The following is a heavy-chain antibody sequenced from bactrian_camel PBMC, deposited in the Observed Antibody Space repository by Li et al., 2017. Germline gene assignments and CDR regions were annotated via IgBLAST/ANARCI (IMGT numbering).Heavy chain of an antibody. D-gene: IGHD6*01. J-gene: IGHJ4*01. CDR2: IKSDGTT. CDR1: GFDFDDFD. Sequence: HVQLVESGGGSVQAGGSLRLSCTASGFDFDDFDMGWYRQGPGSECELVSSIKSDGTTSYADSVNGRFTISQDNAKNTVYLQMNNLKLEDTAEYYCVTEAGGMWHGTCQDFQLWGQGTQVTVS. CDR3: VTEAGGMWHGTCQDFQL. V-gene: IGHV3S63*01.